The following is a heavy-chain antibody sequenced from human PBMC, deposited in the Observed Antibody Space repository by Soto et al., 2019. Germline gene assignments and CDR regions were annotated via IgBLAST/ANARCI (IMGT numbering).Heavy chain of an antibody. CDR2: IIPMYGSA. CDR1: GGMFHSSA. D-gene: IGHD2-2*01. CDR3: TFAPNWTDQLTRY. Sequence: QVQLVQSGAEVKKPASSVKVSCKASGGMFHSSAINWVRQAPGQGLEWMGGIIPMYGSAKYAQRFQGRVTITADTSATTAYMEVSSLTSEDTAVYFCTFAPNWTDQLTRYWGQGTLVTVSS. V-gene: IGHV1-69*06. J-gene: IGHJ4*02.